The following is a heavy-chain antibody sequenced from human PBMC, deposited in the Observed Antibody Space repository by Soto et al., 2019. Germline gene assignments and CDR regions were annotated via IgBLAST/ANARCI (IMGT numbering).Heavy chain of an antibody. Sequence: SGPTLVNPTQTLTLTCTFSGFSLSTSGMCVSWIRQPPGKALELLARIDWDDDKYYSTSLKTRLTISKDTSKNQVVLTMTNMDPADTATYYRERVIVAVPDYTLDYYYYYMDVWGKVTTVPVSS. CDR2: IDWDDDK. V-gene: IGHV2-70*11. CDR3: ERVIVAVPDYTLDYYYYYMDV. D-gene: IGHD2-2*01. J-gene: IGHJ6*03. CDR1: GFSLSTSGMC.